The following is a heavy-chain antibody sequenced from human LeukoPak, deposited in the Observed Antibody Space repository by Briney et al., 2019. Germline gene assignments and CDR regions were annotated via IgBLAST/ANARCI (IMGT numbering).Heavy chain of an antibody. CDR3: ARVREPGGGDYYDSSGYFAFDI. CDR1: GGTFSNYA. CDR2: IIPIFGTA. D-gene: IGHD3-22*01. Sequence: ASVKVSCKASGGTFSNYAISWVRQAPGQGLEWMGGIIPIFGTANYAQKFQGRVTIAADKSTSTANMELSSLRSEDTAVYYCARVREPGGGDYYDSSGYFAFDIWGQGTMVTVSS. J-gene: IGHJ3*02. V-gene: IGHV1-69*06.